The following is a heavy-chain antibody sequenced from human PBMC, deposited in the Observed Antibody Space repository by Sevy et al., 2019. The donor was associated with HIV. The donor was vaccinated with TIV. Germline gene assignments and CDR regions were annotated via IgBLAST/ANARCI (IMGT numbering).Heavy chain of an antibody. CDR1: GGSISSYY. J-gene: IGHJ5*02. Sequence: SETLSLTCTVSGGSISSYYWSWIRQPPGKGLEWIGYIYYSGGTNYNPSLKSRVTISVDTSKNQFSLKLSSVTAADTAMYCCARRDYSNYEGYWFDPWGQGTLVTVSS. V-gene: IGHV4-59*12. CDR2: IYYSGGT. D-gene: IGHD4-4*01. CDR3: ARRDYSNYEGYWFDP.